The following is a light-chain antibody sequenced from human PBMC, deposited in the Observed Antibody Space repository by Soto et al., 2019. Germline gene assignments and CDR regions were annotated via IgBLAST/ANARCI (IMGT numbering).Light chain of an antibody. CDR1: QYINTR. J-gene: IGKJ1*01. CDR3: HKRQSWPRT. Sequence: EIVLTQSPATLSSFPGDRVTLSCRASQYINTRLAWYQHRPGQAPKLLIYQTSLRAAGIPAMFSASGSGTDFTLNISDVQPEDFALYYCHKRQSWPRTFGQGTKVDI. CDR2: QTS. V-gene: IGKV3-11*01.